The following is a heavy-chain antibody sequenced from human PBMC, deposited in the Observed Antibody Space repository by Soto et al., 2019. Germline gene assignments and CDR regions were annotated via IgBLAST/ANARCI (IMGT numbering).Heavy chain of an antibody. D-gene: IGHD6-19*01. CDR2: ISYDGSNK. CDR3: APSESGWSIGDY. CDR1: GFTFSSYG. V-gene: IGHV3-30*03. J-gene: IGHJ4*02. Sequence: GGSLRLSCAASGFTFSSYGMHWVRQAPGKGLEWVAVISYDGSNKYYADSVKGRFTISRDNSKNTLYLQMNSLRAEDTAVYYCAPSESGWSIGDYWGQGTLVTVSS.